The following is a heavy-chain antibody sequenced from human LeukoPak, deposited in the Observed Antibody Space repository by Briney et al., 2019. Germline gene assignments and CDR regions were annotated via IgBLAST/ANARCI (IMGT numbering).Heavy chain of an antibody. CDR1: GGTFSSYA. CDR2: IIPIFGTA. D-gene: IGHD5-18*01. CDR3: ASGTDTAMGDYGMDV. V-gene: IGHV1-69*06. J-gene: IGHJ6*04. Sequence: GASVKVSCKASGGTFSSYAISWVRQAPGQGLEWMGGIIPIFGTANYAQKFQGRVTITADKSTSTAYMELSSLRSEDTAVYYCASGTDTAMGDYGMDVWGKGTTVTVPS.